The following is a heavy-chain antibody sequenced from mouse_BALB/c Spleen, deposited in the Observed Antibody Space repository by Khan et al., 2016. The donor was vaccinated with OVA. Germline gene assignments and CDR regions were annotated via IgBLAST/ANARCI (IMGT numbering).Heavy chain of an antibody. V-gene: IGHV3-2*02. CDR2: RTYSGTT. J-gene: IGHJ3*01. CDR3: ARGRSY. Sequence: EVQLQESGPGLVKPSQSLSLTCTVTGFSITSDYAWNWIRQFPGNKLDWMGYRTYSGTTSYHPSLKSRISITRDTSKNQFFLQLNSVTTEDTATXYCARGRSYWGQGTLVTVSA. CDR1: GFSITSDYA.